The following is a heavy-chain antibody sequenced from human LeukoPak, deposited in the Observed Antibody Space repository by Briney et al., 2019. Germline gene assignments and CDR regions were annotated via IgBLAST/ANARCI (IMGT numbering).Heavy chain of an antibody. J-gene: IGHJ4*02. V-gene: IGHV1-8*01. CDR2: MNPHSVNT. CDR1: GYTSTSYD. CDR3: ARGSGKGIQLWLTPNYYFDS. Sequence: GASVKISCNTSGYTSTSYDMNWGRQATGDKREGRGGMNPHSVNTGYAHKFHSRDTTTPDTPTITTSMELRSRRSEETAAYYCARGSGKGIQLWLTPNYYFDSWGQGTLVTVSS. D-gene: IGHD5-18*01.